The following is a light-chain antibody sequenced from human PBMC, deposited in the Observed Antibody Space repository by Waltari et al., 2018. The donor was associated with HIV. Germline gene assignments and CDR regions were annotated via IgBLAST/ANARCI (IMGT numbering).Light chain of an antibody. Sequence: DIVMTQSPESLAVSLGERATIHCQSSQSVLYSSNNKNYLAWYQQKPGQPPKLLIYWASTRESGVPDRFSGSGSGTDFTLTISSLQTEDVAVYYCQQYYSNSYTFGQGTKLEIK. CDR1: QSVLYSSNNKNY. V-gene: IGKV4-1*01. CDR3: QQYYSNSYT. CDR2: WAS. J-gene: IGKJ2*01.